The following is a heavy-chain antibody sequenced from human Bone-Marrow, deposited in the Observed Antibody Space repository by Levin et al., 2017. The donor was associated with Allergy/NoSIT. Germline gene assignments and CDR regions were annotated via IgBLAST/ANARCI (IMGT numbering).Heavy chain of an antibody. CDR1: GFSVDSNY. CDR3: AREGRGNHFDY. CDR2: IYTGGTT. V-gene: IGHV3-53*01. D-gene: IGHD1-14*01. Sequence: SCAVSGFSVDSNYVSWVRQAPGKGLEWVSVIYTGGTTYYADSVKGRFTISRDISKNTVFLQMNSLRAEDAAVYYCAREGRGNHFDYWGQGTLVTVSS. J-gene: IGHJ4*02.